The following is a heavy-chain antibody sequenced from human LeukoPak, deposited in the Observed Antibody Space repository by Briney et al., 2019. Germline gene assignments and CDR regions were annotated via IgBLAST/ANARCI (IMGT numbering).Heavy chain of an antibody. D-gene: IGHD3-3*01. CDR3: ARTIFGVVPLDY. CDR1: GFTFSHYS. CDR2: ISGSSNSI. Sequence: GGSLRLSCAVSGFTFSHYSMNWVRQAPGKGLEWVSSISGSSNSIYYADSVKGRFTVSRDNAKNSLFLQMNSLRVEDTAVYYCARTIFGVVPLDYWGQGTLVTVSS. V-gene: IGHV3-21*01. J-gene: IGHJ4*02.